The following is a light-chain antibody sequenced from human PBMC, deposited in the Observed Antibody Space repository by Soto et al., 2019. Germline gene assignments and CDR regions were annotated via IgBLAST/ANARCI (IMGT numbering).Light chain of an antibody. CDR3: QQYNNWPQT. Sequence: ETVLTQSPGTLSLSPGERATLSCRASQTINNNVAWYQLKDGQVPRLLIYGASTRAADVPARFSGGGSGTEFTLTISSLQSEDFAEYHCQQYNNWPQTFGQGTMVDIK. CDR1: QTINNN. V-gene: IGKV3-15*01. J-gene: IGKJ1*01. CDR2: GAS.